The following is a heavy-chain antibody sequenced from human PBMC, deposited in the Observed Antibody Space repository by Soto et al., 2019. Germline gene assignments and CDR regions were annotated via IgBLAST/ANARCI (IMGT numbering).Heavy chain of an antibody. Sequence: GSLRLSCAASGFTFSSYGMHWVRQAPGKGLEWVAVISYDGSNKYYADSVKGRFTISRDNSKNTLYLQMNSLRAEDTAVYYCAKPLYDILTGYYKGEAFDYWGQGTLVTVSS. V-gene: IGHV3-30*18. CDR3: AKPLYDILTGYYKGEAFDY. CDR2: ISYDGSNK. D-gene: IGHD3-9*01. J-gene: IGHJ4*02. CDR1: GFTFSSYG.